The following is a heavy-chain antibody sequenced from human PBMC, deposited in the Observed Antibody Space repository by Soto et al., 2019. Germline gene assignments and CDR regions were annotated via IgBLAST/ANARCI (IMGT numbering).Heavy chain of an antibody. Sequence: GGSLRLSCAASGFTFTNYEMNWVRQAPGKGLEWISYISSSGKTISYADSVKGRFTISRDNAKSSLYLQMNSPRAEDTAVYYCARDPEKYSGSDLGIDYWGQGTLVTVSS. V-gene: IGHV3-48*03. CDR3: ARDPEKYSGSDLGIDY. CDR2: ISSSGKTI. J-gene: IGHJ4*02. D-gene: IGHD5-12*01. CDR1: GFTFTNYE.